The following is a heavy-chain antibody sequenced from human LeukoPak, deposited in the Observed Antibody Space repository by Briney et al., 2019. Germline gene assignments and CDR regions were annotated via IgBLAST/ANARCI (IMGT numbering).Heavy chain of an antibody. CDR2: VSSSGSTI. V-gene: IGHV3-48*03. CDR3: ARVFTWKGAPDFDY. CDR1: GFTFSSYE. J-gene: IGHJ4*02. D-gene: IGHD1-26*01. Sequence: PGGSLRLSCAASGFTFSSYEMNWVRQAPGKGLEWVSYVSSSGSTIYYADSVKGRFTISRDNAKNSLYLQMNSLKTEDTAVYYCARVFTWKGAPDFDYWGQGTLVTVSS.